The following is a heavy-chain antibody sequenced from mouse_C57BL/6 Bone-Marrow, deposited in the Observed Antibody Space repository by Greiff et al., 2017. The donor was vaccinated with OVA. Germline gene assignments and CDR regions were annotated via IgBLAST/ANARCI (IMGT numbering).Heavy chain of an antibody. CDR3: ANYYGSSYRSY. V-gene: IGHV1-26*01. Sequence: VQLQQSGPELVKPGASVKISCKASGYTFTDYYMNWVKQSHGKSLEWIGDINPNNGGTSYNQKFKGKATLTVDKSSSTAYMELRSLTSEDSAVYYCANYYGSSYRSYWGQGTTLTVSS. J-gene: IGHJ2*01. CDR2: INPNNGGT. CDR1: GYTFTDYY. D-gene: IGHD1-1*01.